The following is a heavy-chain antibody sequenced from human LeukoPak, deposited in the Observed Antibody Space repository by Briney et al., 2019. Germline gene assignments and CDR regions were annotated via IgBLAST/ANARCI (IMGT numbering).Heavy chain of an antibody. CDR1: GGSISSYY. V-gene: IGHV4-59*08. Sequence: SETLSLTCTVSGGSISSYYWSWIRQPPGKGLEWIGYIYYSGSTNYNPSLKSRVTISVDTSKNQFSLRLSSVTAADTAVYYCAKTSNIWYGYFDYWGQGALVAVSS. CDR2: IYYSGST. D-gene: IGHD6-13*01. J-gene: IGHJ4*02. CDR3: AKTSNIWYGYFDY.